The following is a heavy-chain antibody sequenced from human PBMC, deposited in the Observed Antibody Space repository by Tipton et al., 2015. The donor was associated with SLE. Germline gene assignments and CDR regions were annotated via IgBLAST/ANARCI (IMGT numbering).Heavy chain of an antibody. CDR2: IYYSGST. V-gene: IGHV4-59*01. CDR1: GGSISSYY. J-gene: IGHJ3*02. D-gene: IGHD6-19*01. CDR3: ARRYIKQWLAGAFDI. Sequence: TLSLTCTVSGGSISSYYWSWIRQPPGKGLEWIGYIYYSGSTNYNPSLKSRVTISVDTSKNQFPLKLSSVTAADTAVYYCARRYIKQWLAGAFDIWGQGTMVTVSS.